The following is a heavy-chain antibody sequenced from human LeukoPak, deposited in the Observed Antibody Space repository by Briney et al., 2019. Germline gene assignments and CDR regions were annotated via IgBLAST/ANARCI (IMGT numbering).Heavy chain of an antibody. CDR3: AREVQPYSSSKNFDY. D-gene: IGHD6-6*01. CDR1: GYTFTCYG. CDR2: ISAYNGNT. V-gene: IGHV1-18*01. J-gene: IGHJ4*02. Sequence: ASVKVSCKASGYTFTCYGISWVRQAPGQGLEWMGWISAYNGNTNYAQKLQGRVTMTTDTSTSTAYMELRSLRSDDTAVYYCAREVQPYSSSKNFDYWGQGTLVTVSS.